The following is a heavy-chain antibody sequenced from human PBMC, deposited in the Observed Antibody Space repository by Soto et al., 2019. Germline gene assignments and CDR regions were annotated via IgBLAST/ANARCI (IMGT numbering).Heavy chain of an antibody. J-gene: IGHJ6*02. CDR3: GRGRWELKLRMDV. Sequence: PGGSLRLSCAASGFTFSSYSMNWVRQAPGKGLEWVSSISSSSSYIYYADSVKGRFTISRDNAKNSLYLQMNRLRAEDTAVYYCGRGRWELKLRMDVWDQGTMVTASS. CDR2: ISSSSSYI. CDR1: GFTFSSYS. D-gene: IGHD1-26*01. V-gene: IGHV3-21*01.